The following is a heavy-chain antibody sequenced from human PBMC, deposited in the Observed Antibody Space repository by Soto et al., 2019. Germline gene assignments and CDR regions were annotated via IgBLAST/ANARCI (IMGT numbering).Heavy chain of an antibody. CDR1: GFTFSSYA. D-gene: IGHD6-13*01. CDR2: ISGSGDST. Sequence: VQLLESGGGLVQPGGSLRLSCAASGFTFSSYAMSWVRQAPGKGLEWVSVISGSGDSTYYADSVRGRFTISRDNSKNTLYLQMTSLRAEDTAVYYCAKDRDGAAAGPTKFYGMDVWGQGTTVTVSS. J-gene: IGHJ6*02. CDR3: AKDRDGAAAGPTKFYGMDV. V-gene: IGHV3-23*01.